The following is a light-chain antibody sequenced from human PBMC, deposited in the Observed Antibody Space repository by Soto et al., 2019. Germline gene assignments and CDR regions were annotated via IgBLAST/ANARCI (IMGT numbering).Light chain of an antibody. Sequence: EIVLTQSPDSLSLSPGERATLSCRASQSVSSNFFAWYQQKPGQAPRLLIHGISIRATGTPDRFSGSRSETDFTLTISRLEPEDFAIYYCQQYAASPRTFGRGTKLEI. CDR1: QSVSSNF. CDR3: QQYAASPRT. CDR2: GIS. J-gene: IGKJ2*01. V-gene: IGKV3-20*01.